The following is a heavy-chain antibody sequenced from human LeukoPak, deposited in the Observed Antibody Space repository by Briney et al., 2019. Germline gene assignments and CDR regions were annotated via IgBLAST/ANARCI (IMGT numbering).Heavy chain of an antibody. Sequence: GGSLRLSCAASGFTFSSYWMHWVRQAPGKGLVWVSRISTDGSTTTYADSVKGRFTISRDNAKNTAYLQMNSLRAEDTAVYYCAKRLAMTGTYHFDYWGQGTLLTVSS. J-gene: IGHJ4*02. D-gene: IGHD6-19*01. V-gene: IGHV3-74*01. CDR3: AKRLAMTGTYHFDY. CDR1: GFTFSSYW. CDR2: ISTDGSTT.